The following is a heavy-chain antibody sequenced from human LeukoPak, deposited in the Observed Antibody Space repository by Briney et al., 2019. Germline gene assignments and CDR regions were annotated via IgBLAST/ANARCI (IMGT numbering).Heavy chain of an antibody. CDR3: ARDSERASSGWYMAWIQED. V-gene: IGHV1-2*02. J-gene: IGHJ4*02. CDR1: GYTFTGYY. Sequence: VASVKVSCKASGYTFTGYYMHWVRQAPGQGLEWMGWINPNSGGTNYAQKFQGRVTMTRDTSISTAYMELSRLRSDDTAVYYCARDSERASSGWYMAWIQEDWGQGTLVTVSS. D-gene: IGHD6-19*01. CDR2: INPNSGGT.